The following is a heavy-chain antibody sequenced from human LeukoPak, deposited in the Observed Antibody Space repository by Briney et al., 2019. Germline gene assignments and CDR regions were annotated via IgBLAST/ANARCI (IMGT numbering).Heavy chain of an antibody. CDR3: ARATAFLLWFGELMGAFDI. V-gene: IGHV1-2*02. Sequence: ASVKVSFKSSVYTFTGYYMHWVRQAPGQGLEWMGWINPNSGGTNYAQKFQGRVTMTRDTSISTAYMELSRLRSDDTAVYYCARATAFLLWFGELMGAFDIWGQGTMVTVSS. D-gene: IGHD3-10*01. J-gene: IGHJ3*02. CDR2: INPNSGGT. CDR1: VYTFTGYY.